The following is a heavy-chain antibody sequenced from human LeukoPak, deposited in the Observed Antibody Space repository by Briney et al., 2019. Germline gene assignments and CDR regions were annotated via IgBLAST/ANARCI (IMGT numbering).Heavy chain of an antibody. Sequence: PSETLSLTCAVYGGPFSGYYWSWLRQPAGQGLEWIGGMNRSGSTNYNPSLKSRVTISVDTSKNQFSLKLCSVTAADTAVYYCAGEKRTILLRPSDSSGYSRPFDYGGQGTLVTVSS. CDR3: AGEKRTILLRPSDSSGYSRPFDY. J-gene: IGHJ4*02. D-gene: IGHD3-22*01. CDR2: MNRSGST. V-gene: IGHV4-34*01. CDR1: GGPFSGYY.